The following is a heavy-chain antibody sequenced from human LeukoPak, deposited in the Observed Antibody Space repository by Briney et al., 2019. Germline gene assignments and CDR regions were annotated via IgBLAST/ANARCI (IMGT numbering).Heavy chain of an antibody. Sequence: SETLSLTCAVYGGSFSGYYWSWIRQPPGKGLEWIGEINHSGSTNYNPSLKSRVTISVDTSKNQFSLKLSSVTAADTAVYYCARQGGRFLEWLLMDWGQGTLVTVSS. CDR2: INHSGST. CDR3: ARQGGRFLEWLLMD. D-gene: IGHD3-3*01. V-gene: IGHV4-34*01. J-gene: IGHJ4*02. CDR1: GGSFSGYY.